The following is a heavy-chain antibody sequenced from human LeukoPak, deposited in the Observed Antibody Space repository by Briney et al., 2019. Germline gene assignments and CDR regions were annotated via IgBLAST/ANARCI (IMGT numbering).Heavy chain of an antibody. CDR1: GYTFTGYY. CDR3: ARDGGYCSSTSCSEYFDY. D-gene: IGHD2-2*01. V-gene: IGHV1-2*04. Sequence: ASVRVSCKASGYTFTGYYMHWVRQAPGQGLEWMGWINPNSGGTNYAQKLQGWVTMTRDTSIGTAYMELSRLRSDDTAVYYCARDGGYCSSTSCSEYFDYWGQGTLVTVSS. J-gene: IGHJ4*02. CDR2: INPNSGGT.